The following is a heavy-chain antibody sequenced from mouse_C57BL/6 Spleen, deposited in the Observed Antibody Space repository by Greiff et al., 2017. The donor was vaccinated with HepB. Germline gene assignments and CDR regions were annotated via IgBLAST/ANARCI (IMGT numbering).Heavy chain of an antibody. J-gene: IGHJ4*01. CDR2: IDPENGDT. D-gene: IGHD3-3*01. CDR1: GFNIKDDY. Sequence: DVQLQESGAELVRPGASVKLSCTASGFNIKDDYMHWVKQRPEQGLEWIGWIDPENGDTEYASKFQGKATITADTSSNTAYLQLSSLTSEDTAVYYCTSGGRGAMDYWGQGTSVTVSS. CDR3: TSGGRGAMDY. V-gene: IGHV14-4*01.